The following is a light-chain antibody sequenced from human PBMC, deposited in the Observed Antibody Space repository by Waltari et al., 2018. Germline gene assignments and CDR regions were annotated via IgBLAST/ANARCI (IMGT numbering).Light chain of an antibody. J-gene: IGKJ2*01. CDR3: QQYNNWRT. Sequence: EVLMPQSPPTLSVSPGERATLSCRASQSIARNLAWYQQKPGQAPRLLIYGASTRATDVPDRFSGSGSGTEFTLTISSLQSEDFAVYYCQQYNNWRTFGQGTKLEIK. CDR2: GAS. CDR1: QSIARN. V-gene: IGKV3-15*01.